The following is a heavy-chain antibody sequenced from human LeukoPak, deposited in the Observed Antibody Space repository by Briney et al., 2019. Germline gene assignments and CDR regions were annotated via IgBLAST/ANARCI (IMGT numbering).Heavy chain of an antibody. CDR2: ISGSSSYI. Sequence: GSLRLSCAASGFTFSTYNMNWVRQAPGKGLEWVSSISGSSSYIYYAGSVKGRFSISRDNAKNSLYLQMNSLRAEDTAVYYCARDLLGWELHYFDYWGQGTLVTVSS. D-gene: IGHD1-26*01. CDR3: ARDLLGWELHYFDY. CDR1: GFTFSTYN. J-gene: IGHJ4*02. V-gene: IGHV3-21*01.